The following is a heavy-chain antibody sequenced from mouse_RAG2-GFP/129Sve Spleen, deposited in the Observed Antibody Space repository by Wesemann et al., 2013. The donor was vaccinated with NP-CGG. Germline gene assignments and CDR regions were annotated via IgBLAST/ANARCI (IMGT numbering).Heavy chain of an antibody. V-gene: IGHV14-3*02. J-gene: IGHJ4*01. CDR2: IDPANGNT. D-gene: IGHD1-1*01. CDR3: ARSYYYGSSWGIYYAMDY. CDR1: GFNIKDTY. Sequence: EVQLQQSGAELVKPGASVKLSCTASGFNIKDTYMHWVKQRPEQGLEWIGRIDPANGNTKYDPKFQGKATITADTSSNTAYLQLSSLTSEDTAVYYCARSYYYGSSWGIYYAMDYWGQGTSVTVSS.